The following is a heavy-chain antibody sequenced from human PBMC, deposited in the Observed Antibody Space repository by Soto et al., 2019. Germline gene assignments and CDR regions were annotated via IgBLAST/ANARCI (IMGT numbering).Heavy chain of an antibody. CDR1: GGSISSYY. V-gene: IGHV4-59*01. CDR2: VYSSGRT. CDR3: ARAKSYDFWSSYPRPYFGFYYMDV. Sequence: QVQLQESGPGLVKPSETLSLTCTVSGGSISSYYWSWIRQPPGQGLEWIGYVYSSGRTNYNPSLKSRVTISLDTSKNPFSLRLSSVTAADTAVYCCARAKSYDFWSSYPRPYFGFYYMDVWGKGTTVTVSS. J-gene: IGHJ6*03. D-gene: IGHD3-3*01.